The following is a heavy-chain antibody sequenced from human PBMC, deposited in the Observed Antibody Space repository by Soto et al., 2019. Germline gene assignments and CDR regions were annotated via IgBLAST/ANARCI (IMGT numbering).Heavy chain of an antibody. CDR3: AASIFYYGMDV. Sequence: PGEPLKIPCKGSGYTFTNYWIGWVRQMPGKGPEWMGIIYPGDSDTKYNPSFQGQVTISADKSITTTYLQWSSLKASDTAIYYCAASIFYYGMDVWGQGTTVTVSS. V-gene: IGHV5-51*01. J-gene: IGHJ6*02. CDR2: IYPGDSDT. CDR1: GYTFTNYW.